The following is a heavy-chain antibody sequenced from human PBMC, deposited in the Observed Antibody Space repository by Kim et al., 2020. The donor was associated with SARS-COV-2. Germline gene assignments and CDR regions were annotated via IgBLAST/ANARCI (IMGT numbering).Heavy chain of an antibody. V-gene: IGHV3-30*18. J-gene: IGHJ3*02. CDR3: AKAGYSYGSYAFDI. Sequence: GGSLRLSCAASGFTFSSYGMHWVRQAPGKGLEWVAVISYDGSNKYYADSVKGRFTISRDNSKNTLYLQMNSLRAEDTAVYYCAKAGYSYGSYAFDIWGQGTMGTVSS. CDR2: ISYDGSNK. D-gene: IGHD5-18*01. CDR1: GFTFSSYG.